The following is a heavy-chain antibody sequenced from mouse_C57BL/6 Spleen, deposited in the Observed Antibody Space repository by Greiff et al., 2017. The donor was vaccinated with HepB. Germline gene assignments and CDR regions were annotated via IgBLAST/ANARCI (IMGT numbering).Heavy chain of an antibody. J-gene: IGHJ3*01. CDR1: GFNIKDYY. CDR2: IDPEDGET. Sequence: EVQLQQSGAELVKPGASVKLSCTASGFNIKDYYMHWVKQRTEQGLEWIGRIDPEDGETKYAPTFQGKATITADTSSNTAYLQLSSLTSEDTAVYYCARGLGEAYWGQGTLVTVSA. D-gene: IGHD4-1*01. V-gene: IGHV14-2*01. CDR3: ARGLGEAY.